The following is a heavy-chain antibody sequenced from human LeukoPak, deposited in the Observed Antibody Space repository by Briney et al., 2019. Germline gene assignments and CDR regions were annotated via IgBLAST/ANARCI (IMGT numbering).Heavy chain of an antibody. CDR2: INPNSGGT. D-gene: IGHD6-13*01. J-gene: IGHJ5*02. CDR3: ARDNAIAAAGKGWFDP. V-gene: IGHV1-2*02. CDR1: GYTFTGYY. Sequence: ASVKASCKASGYTFTGYYMHWVRQAPGQGLEWMGWINPNSGGTNYAQKFQGRVTMTRDTSISTAYMELSRLRSDDTAVYYCARDNAIAAAGKGWFDPWGQGTLVTVSS.